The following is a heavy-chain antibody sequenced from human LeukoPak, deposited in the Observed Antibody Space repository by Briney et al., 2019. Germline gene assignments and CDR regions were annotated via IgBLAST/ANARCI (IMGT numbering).Heavy chain of an antibody. V-gene: IGHV1-46*01. CDR1: GYTFTSYY. D-gene: IGHD2-2*01. CDR2: INPSGGST. Sequence: ASVKVSCQASGYTFTSYYMYWVRQAPGQGLEWMGIINPSGGSTSYAQKFQGRVTMTRDMSTSTVYMELSSLRSEDTAVYYCARENSAAIYYYYYMDVWGQGTMVTVSS. CDR3: ARENSAAIYYYYYMDV. J-gene: IGHJ6*03.